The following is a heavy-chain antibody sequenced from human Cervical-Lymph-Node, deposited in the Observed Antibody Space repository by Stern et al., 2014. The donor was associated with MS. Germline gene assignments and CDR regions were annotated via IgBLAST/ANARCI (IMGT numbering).Heavy chain of an antibody. J-gene: IGHJ4*02. CDR2: VYYSGNT. CDR1: GDSLSSSTFY. CDR3: ARHQLGYGYAYLRY. D-gene: IGHD5-18*01. V-gene: IGHV4-39*01. Sequence: QLQLQESGPGLVKPSDTLSLTCSVSGDSLSSSTFYWGWIRQPPGKGPEWIGSVYYSGNTYYHPSLKSRVTLSVDTSQNQFSLWLTSVTAADTAVYYCARHQLGYGYAYLRYWGQGTLVTVSS.